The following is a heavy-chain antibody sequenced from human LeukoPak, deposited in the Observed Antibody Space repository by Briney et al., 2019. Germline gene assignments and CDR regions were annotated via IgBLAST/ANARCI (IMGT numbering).Heavy chain of an antibody. CDR3: ARPFGGDAGDWFDP. Sequence: ASVKVSCKASGYTFTGYYMHWVRQAPGQGLEWMGWINPNSGGTNYAQKFQGRVTMTRDMSISTAYMELSRLRSDDTAVYYCARPFGGDAGDWFDPWGQGTLVTVSS. CDR1: GYTFTGYY. J-gene: IGHJ5*02. V-gene: IGHV1-2*02. CDR2: INPNSGGT. D-gene: IGHD3-3*01.